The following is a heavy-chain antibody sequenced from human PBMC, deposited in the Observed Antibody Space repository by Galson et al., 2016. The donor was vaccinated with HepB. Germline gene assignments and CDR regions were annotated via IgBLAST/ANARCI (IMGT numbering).Heavy chain of an antibody. V-gene: IGHV4-61*02. D-gene: IGHD3-16*01. Sequence: VSGDSVTSGRYVWTWLRQPVGKGPEWIGLIYTSGNTKYNPSLRSRVTISLDTSKNQFSLELISVTAADTAVYYCAREMGSWSQGTLVTVSS. CDR3: AREMGS. J-gene: IGHJ5*02. CDR1: GDSVTSGRYV. CDR2: IYTSGNT.